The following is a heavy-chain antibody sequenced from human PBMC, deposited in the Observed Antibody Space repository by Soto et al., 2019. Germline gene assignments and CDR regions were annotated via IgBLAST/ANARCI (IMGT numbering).Heavy chain of an antibody. V-gene: IGHV4-59*01. CDR1: GGSMSNNY. J-gene: IGHJ4*02. CDR3: ARSLTVTRFDQ. Sequence: QVHLQESGPGLVKPSETLSLFCDVSGGSMSNNYWSWIRQAPGRGLEWIGYVFYTGSTNYNPSLKSRFSISVDTSKNQFSLRLSSVTAADTAVYYCARSLTVTRFDQWGQGTRVTVS. CDR2: VFYTGST. D-gene: IGHD4-17*01.